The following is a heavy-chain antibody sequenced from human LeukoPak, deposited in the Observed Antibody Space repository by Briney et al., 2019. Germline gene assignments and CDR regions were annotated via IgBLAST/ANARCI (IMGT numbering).Heavy chain of an antibody. Sequence: GGSLRLSCAASGFTVSSNYMSWVRQAPGKGLEWVSVIYSGGSTYYADSVKGRFTISRDNSKNTLYLQMNSLRAEDTAVYYCAKDGFRGYSYGYPYYFDYWGQGTLVTVSS. CDR3: AKDGFRGYSYGYPYYFDY. V-gene: IGHV3-53*01. CDR1: GFTVSSNY. J-gene: IGHJ4*02. CDR2: IYSGGST. D-gene: IGHD5-18*01.